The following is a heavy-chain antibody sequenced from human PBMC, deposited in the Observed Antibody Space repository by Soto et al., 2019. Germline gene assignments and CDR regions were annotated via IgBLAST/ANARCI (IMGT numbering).Heavy chain of an antibody. D-gene: IGHD6-19*01. V-gene: IGHV4-59*08. CDR3: ARLIAVANTGGWFDP. Sequence: QVQLQESGPGLVKPSETLSLTCTVSGGSISRSYWSWIRQPPGKGLEWIGYIYYSGSTNYNPSLKSRVTISVGPSKNQVSLKLGSVTAADTAVYYCARLIAVANTGGWFDPWGQGTLVTVSS. CDR1: GGSISRSY. CDR2: IYYSGST. J-gene: IGHJ5*02.